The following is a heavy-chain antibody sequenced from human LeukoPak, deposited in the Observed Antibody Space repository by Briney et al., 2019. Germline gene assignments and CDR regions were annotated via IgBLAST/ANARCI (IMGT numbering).Heavy chain of an antibody. CDR1: GGSISSYY. Sequence: PSETLSLTCTVSGGSISSYYWSWIRQPPGKGLEWIGEINHSGSTNYNPSLKSRVTISVDTSKNQFSLKLSSVTAADTAVYYCARGRGSGWYQDYFDYWGQGTLVTVSS. V-gene: IGHV4-34*01. J-gene: IGHJ4*02. D-gene: IGHD6-19*01. CDR2: INHSGST. CDR3: ARGRGSGWYQDYFDY.